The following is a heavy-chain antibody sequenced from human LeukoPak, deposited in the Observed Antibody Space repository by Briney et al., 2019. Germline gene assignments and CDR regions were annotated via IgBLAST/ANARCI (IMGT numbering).Heavy chain of an antibody. D-gene: IGHD5-24*01. Sequence: ASVKLSCKAFGYTFTGYWMHWVRQAPGQGPEWMGVISPSGGSTIYAQKFKGRVTLTRDMSTSTDYLELSSLRSEDTAVYYCAIDRLAEMGFDPWGQGTLVTVS. CDR1: GYTFTGYW. CDR3: AIDRLAEMGFDP. CDR2: ISPSGGST. V-gene: IGHV1-46*01. J-gene: IGHJ5*02.